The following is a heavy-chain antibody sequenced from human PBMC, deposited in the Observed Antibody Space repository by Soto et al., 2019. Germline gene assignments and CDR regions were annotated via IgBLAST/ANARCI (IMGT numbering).Heavy chain of an antibody. V-gene: IGHV4-34*01. D-gene: IGHD6-6*01. CDR2: INHSGST. Sequence: QVQLQQWGAGLLKPSETLSLTCAVYGGSFSGYYWSWIRQPPGKGLEWIGEINHSGSTNYNPSLKSGVTISVDTSKNQFSLKLSSVTAADTAVYYCARTYSSSSHAGKYGMDVWGQGTTVTVSS. CDR3: ARTYSSSSHAGKYGMDV. CDR1: GGSFSGYY. J-gene: IGHJ6*02.